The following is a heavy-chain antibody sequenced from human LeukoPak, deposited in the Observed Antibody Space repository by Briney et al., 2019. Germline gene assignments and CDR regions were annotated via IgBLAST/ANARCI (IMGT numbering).Heavy chain of an antibody. J-gene: IGHJ4*02. V-gene: IGHV3-21*01. D-gene: IGHD5-24*01. CDR1: GFNFDDFV. CDR3: ARDIGWVRAEIDH. CDR2: ISSSSSYI. Sequence: GGSLRLSCAASGFNFDDFVMHWVRQAPGKGLEWVSSISSSSSYIYYADSVKGRFTISRDNAKNSLYLQMNSLRAEDTAVYYCARDIGWVRAEIDHWGQGTLVTVSS.